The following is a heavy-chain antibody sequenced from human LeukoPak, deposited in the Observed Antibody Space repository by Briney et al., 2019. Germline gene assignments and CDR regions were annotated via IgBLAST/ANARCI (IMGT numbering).Heavy chain of an antibody. J-gene: IGHJ6*03. Sequence: ASVKVSCKASGGTFSSYAISWVRQAPGQGLEWMGWISAYNGNTNYAQKLQGRVTMTTNTSTSTAYMELRSLRSDDTAVYYCARDRYGDDYYYYYMDVWGKGTTVTVSS. CDR2: ISAYNGNT. D-gene: IGHD4-17*01. V-gene: IGHV1-18*01. CDR1: GGTFSSYA. CDR3: ARDRYGDDYYYYYMDV.